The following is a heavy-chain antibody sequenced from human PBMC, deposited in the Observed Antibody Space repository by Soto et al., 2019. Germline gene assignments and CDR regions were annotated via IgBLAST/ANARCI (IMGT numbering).Heavy chain of an antibody. CDR3: AKVERYYYDSSGYYSSPLF. D-gene: IGHD3-22*01. CDR1: GFTLSSYA. CDR2: ISGSGGTT. Sequence: EVQLLESGGGLVQPGGSLRLSCAASGFTLSSYAMSWVRQAPGKGLEWVSAISGSGGTTYYADSVKGRFTISRDTSKNPLYLQMNRLRAEDTAVYYCAKVERYYYDSSGYYSSPLFWGQGTLVTVSS. J-gene: IGHJ4*02. V-gene: IGHV3-23*01.